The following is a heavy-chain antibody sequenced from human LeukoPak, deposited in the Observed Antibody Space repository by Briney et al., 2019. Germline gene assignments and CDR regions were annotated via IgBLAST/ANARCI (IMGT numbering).Heavy chain of an antibody. CDR3: AELGITMIGGV. V-gene: IGHV3-48*03. D-gene: IGHD3-10*02. Sequence: WGSLRLSCTASGFTFSSYEINWVRQDPGKGLECVSYISSSGSTIYYADSVKGRFTISRANARNSLYLQINSLRAEDTGVYYCAELGITMIGGVWGKGTTVTISS. CDR1: GFTFSSYE. J-gene: IGHJ6*04. CDR2: ISSSGSTI.